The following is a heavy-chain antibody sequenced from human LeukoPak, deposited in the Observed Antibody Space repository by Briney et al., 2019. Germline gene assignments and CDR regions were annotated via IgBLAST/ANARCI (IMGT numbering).Heavy chain of an antibody. Sequence: PSETLSLTCTVSGGSIGTYYWSWIRQPPGRGLEWIGYVHYSGSTRYSPSLKSRVTISVDTSKNQFSLKLNSVTAADTAVYYCARGGGLGYYYYYMDVWGKGTTVTVSS. CDR2: VHYSGST. CDR1: GGSIGTYY. CDR3: ARGGGLGYYYYYMDV. V-gene: IGHV4-59*01. D-gene: IGHD3-16*01. J-gene: IGHJ6*03.